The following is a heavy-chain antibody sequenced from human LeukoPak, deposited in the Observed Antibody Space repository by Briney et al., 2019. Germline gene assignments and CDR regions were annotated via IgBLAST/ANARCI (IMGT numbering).Heavy chain of an antibody. CDR1: GGSISSYY. D-gene: IGHD2-2*01. CDR3: AREGSADIVVVPATLSAA. J-gene: IGHJ5*02. V-gene: IGHV4-59*12. CDR2: IYYSGST. Sequence: SETLSLTRTVSGGSISSYYWSWIRQPPGKGLEWIGYIYYSGSTYYNPSLKSRVTISVDTSKNQFSLKLSSVTAADTAVYYCAREGSADIVVVPATLSAAWGQGTLVTVSS.